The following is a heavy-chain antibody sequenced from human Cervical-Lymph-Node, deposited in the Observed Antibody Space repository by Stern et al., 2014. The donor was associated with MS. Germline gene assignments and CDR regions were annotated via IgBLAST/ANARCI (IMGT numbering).Heavy chain of an antibody. V-gene: IGHV4-31*03. Sequence: QLQLQESGPGLVKPSQTLSLTCTVSGGSISSGGYYWSWIRQHPGKGLEWIGYIYYSVSTYYNPSLKSRVTISVDTSKNQFSLKLSSVTAADTAVYYCARGRDGYKSHFDYWGQGTLVTVSS. J-gene: IGHJ4*02. D-gene: IGHD5-24*01. CDR3: ARGRDGYKSHFDY. CDR1: GGSISSGGYY. CDR2: IYYSVST.